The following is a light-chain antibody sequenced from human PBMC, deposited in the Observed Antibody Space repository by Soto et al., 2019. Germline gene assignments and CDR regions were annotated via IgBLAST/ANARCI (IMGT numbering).Light chain of an antibody. CDR2: ENN. J-gene: IGLJ2*01. CDR1: SSNIGNNY. V-gene: IGLV1-51*02. CDR3: GTWDSSLSAGV. Sequence: QAVVTQPPSVSAAPGQKVTISCSGSSSNIGNNYVSWYQQVPGTAPKLLIYENNKRPSGIPDRFSGSKSGTSATLGITGLQTGDEADYYCGTWDSSLSAGVFGGGTKVTVL.